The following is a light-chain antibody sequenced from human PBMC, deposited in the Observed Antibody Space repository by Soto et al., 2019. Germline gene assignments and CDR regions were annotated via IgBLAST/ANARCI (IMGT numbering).Light chain of an antibody. Sequence: DIVMTQSPDSLAVSLGERATINCKSSQSVLYSSNNKNYLAWYQQKSGQPPKLLIYWASTRESGVPDRFSGSGSGTDFTLTISSVQAEDVAVYYCQQYYTTTWTFGQGTKAEIK. CDR1: QSVLYSSNNKNY. CDR3: QQYYTTTWT. J-gene: IGKJ1*01. CDR2: WAS. V-gene: IGKV4-1*01.